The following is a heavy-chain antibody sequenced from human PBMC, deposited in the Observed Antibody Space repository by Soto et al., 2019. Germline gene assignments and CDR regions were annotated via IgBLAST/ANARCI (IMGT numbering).Heavy chain of an antibody. CDR3: ARLLAARISSYMDV. J-gene: IGHJ6*03. V-gene: IGHV4-4*02. D-gene: IGHD6-6*01. Sequence: SETLSLTCAVSGGSISSSNWWSWVRQPPGKGLEWIGEIYHSGSTNYNPSLKSRVTISVDKSKNQFSLKLSSVTAADTAVYYCARLLAARISSYMDVWGKGTTVTVSS. CDR2: IYHSGST. CDR1: GGSISSSNW.